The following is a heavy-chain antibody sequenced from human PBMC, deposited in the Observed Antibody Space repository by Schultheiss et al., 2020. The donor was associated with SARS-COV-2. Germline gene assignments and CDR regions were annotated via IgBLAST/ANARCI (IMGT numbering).Heavy chain of an antibody. CDR3: ARGVIYDYGSGSYAYYYYGMDV. J-gene: IGHJ6*02. Sequence: ASVKVSCKASGYTFTSYGISWVRQAPGQGLEWMGWISAYNGNTNYAQKLQGRVTMTTDTSTSTAYMELRSLRSDDTAVYYCARGVIYDYGSGSYAYYYYGMDVWGQGTTVTVSS. D-gene: IGHD3-10*01. CDR2: ISAYNGNT. V-gene: IGHV1-18*01. CDR1: GYTFTSYG.